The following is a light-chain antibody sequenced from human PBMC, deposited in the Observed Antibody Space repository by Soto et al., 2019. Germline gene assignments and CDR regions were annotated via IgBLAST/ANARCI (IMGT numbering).Light chain of an antibody. J-gene: IGKJ5*01. Sequence: EIVMTQSPATLSVSPGETTRLSCRASQSINSDVAWYQQKVGQTPRLLIHGASTRATGIAARFSGSGSGTDFTLTISRLEPEDFAVYYCQQYGNSPITFGQGTRLEIK. CDR2: GAS. CDR1: QSINSD. V-gene: IGKV3D-15*02. CDR3: QQYGNSPIT.